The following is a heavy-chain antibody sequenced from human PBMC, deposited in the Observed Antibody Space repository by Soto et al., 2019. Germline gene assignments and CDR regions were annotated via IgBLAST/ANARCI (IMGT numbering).Heavy chain of an antibody. J-gene: IGHJ4*02. Sequence: QVQLVQSGAEVKKPGSSVKVSCKASGGTFSSYAISWVRQAPGQVLEWMGGIIPIFGTANYAQKFQGRVTITADESTSTAYMELSSLRSEDTAVYYCARSLRNYYGSGSYYPSQYYFDYWGQGTLVTVSS. D-gene: IGHD3-10*01. CDR3: ARSLRNYYGSGSYYPSQYYFDY. CDR1: GGTFSSYA. V-gene: IGHV1-69*01. CDR2: IIPIFGTA.